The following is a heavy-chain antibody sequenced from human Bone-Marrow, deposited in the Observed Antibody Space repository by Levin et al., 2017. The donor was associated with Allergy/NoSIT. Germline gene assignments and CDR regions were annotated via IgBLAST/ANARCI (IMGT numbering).Heavy chain of an antibody. CDR2: IWYDGSNK. CDR1: GFTFSSYG. V-gene: IGHV3-33*06. Sequence: GGSLRLSCAASGFTFSSYGMHWVRQAPGKGLEWVAVIWYDGSNKYYADSVKGRFTISRDNSKNTLYLQMNSLRAEDTAVYYCAKEKDTAMYYYYGMDVWGQGTTVTVSS. J-gene: IGHJ6*02. CDR3: AKEKDTAMYYYYGMDV. D-gene: IGHD5-18*01.